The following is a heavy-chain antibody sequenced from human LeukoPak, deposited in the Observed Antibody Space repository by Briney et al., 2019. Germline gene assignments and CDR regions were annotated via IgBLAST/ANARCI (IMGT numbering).Heavy chain of an antibody. Sequence: GGSLRLSCAASGFTLSTYSMNWVRQAPGKGLEWVSYIRASSSTTYYADSVKGRFTVSRDNAKNSLYLQMNSLRDEDTAVYYCAREDCSGSFLYHWGQGTQVNVSS. D-gene: IGHD3-10*02. V-gene: IGHV3-48*02. CDR3: AREDCSGSFLYH. CDR2: IRASSSTT. J-gene: IGHJ5*02. CDR1: GFTLSTYS.